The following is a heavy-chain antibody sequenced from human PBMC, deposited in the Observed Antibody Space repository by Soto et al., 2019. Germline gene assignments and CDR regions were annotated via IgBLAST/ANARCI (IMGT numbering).Heavy chain of an antibody. CDR2: ISYDGSNK. J-gene: IGHJ4*02. CDR3: ARSSGIVVVVAYFDY. D-gene: IGHD2-15*01. V-gene: IGHV3-30-3*01. CDR1: GFTFSSYA. Sequence: GGSLRLSCAASGFTFSSYAMHWVRQAPGKGLEWVAVISYDGSNKYYADSVKGRFTISRDNSKNTLYLQMNSLRAEDTAVYYCARSSGIVVVVAYFDYWGQGTLVTVSS.